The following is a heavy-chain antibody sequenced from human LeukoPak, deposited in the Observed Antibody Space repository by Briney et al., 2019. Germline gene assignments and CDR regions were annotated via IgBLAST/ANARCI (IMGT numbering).Heavy chain of an antibody. CDR3: AKEDGEPGPFSSSG. V-gene: IGHV3-23*01. CDR2: ISGSGGST. CDR1: GFTFNTYA. D-gene: IGHD6-6*01. Sequence: GRSLRLSCAASGFTFNTYAMHWVRQAPGKGLEWVSAISGSGGSTYYADSVKGRFTISRDNSKNTLYLQMNSLRAEDTAVYYCAKEDGEPGPFSSSGWGQGILVTVSS. J-gene: IGHJ4*02.